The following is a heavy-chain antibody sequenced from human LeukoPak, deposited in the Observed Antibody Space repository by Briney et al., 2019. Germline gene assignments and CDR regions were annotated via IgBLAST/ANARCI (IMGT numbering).Heavy chain of an antibody. CDR1: GFTFSSYG. V-gene: IGHV3-33*01. Sequence: PGRSLRLSCAASGFTFSSYGMHWVRQAPGKGLEWVAVIWYDGSNKYYADSVKGGFTISRDNSKNTLYLQMNSLRAEDTAVYYCARGPCSTSCYVFDPWGQGTLVTVSS. CDR3: ARGPCSTSCYVFDP. CDR2: IWYDGSNK. J-gene: IGHJ5*02. D-gene: IGHD2-2*01.